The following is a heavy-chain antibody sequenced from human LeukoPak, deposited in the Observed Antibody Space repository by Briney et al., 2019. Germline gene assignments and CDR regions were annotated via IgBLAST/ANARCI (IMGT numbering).Heavy chain of an antibody. D-gene: IGHD6-6*01. CDR2: IYSSGST. V-gene: IGHV4-4*07. CDR1: GGSISSYY. Sequence: SETLSLTCTVSGGSISSYYWSWIRQPAGKGLEWIGRIYSSGSTNYNPSLKSQVTMSVDTSKNQFSLNLSSVTAADTAVYYCARDSTSSSAYYYYMDVWGEGTTVTVSS. J-gene: IGHJ6*03. CDR3: ARDSTSSSAYYYYMDV.